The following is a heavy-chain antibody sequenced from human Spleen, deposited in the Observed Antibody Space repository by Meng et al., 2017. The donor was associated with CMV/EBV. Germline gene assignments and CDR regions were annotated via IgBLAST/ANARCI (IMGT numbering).Heavy chain of an antibody. D-gene: IGHD2-2*01. CDR1: GFTFSTYG. J-gene: IGHJ6*02. Sequence: GESLKISCAASGFTFSTYGMHWVRQAPGKGLEWVAFIRYGGINKYYADSVKGRYTISRDNSKNTLYLQMNSLRAEDTAVYYCARGRVVPVASRSYYGMDVWGQGTTVTVSS. CDR3: ARGRVVPVASRSYYGMDV. V-gene: IGHV3-30*02. CDR2: IRYGGINK.